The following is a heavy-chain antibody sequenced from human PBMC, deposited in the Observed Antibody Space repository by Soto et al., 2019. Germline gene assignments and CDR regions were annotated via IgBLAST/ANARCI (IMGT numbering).Heavy chain of an antibody. V-gene: IGHV1-18*01. J-gene: IGHJ6*02. D-gene: IGHD1-20*01. CDR1: GYTFTSYG. Sequence: ASVKVSCKASGYTFTSYGISWVRQAPGQGLEWMGWISAYNGNTNYAQKLQGRVTMTTDTSASTAYMELRSLRSDDTAVYYCARVQITAPFTQYKYYYYYYGMDVWGPGTTVTLSS. CDR2: ISAYNGNT. CDR3: ARVQITAPFTQYKYYYYYYGMDV.